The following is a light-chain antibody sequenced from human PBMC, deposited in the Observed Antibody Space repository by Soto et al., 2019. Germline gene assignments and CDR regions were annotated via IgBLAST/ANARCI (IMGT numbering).Light chain of an antibody. J-gene: IGKJ1*01. CDR3: QQYGSSPT. CDR2: GAS. V-gene: IGKV3-20*01. CDR1: QSVINNY. Sequence: EIALTQSPGTLSLSPGERATLSCRASQSVINNYLAWYEQKPGLAPRLLIYGASSRATGIPDRFSGSGSGTDFTLTISRLEPEDFAVYYCQQYGSSPTFGQGTKVDI.